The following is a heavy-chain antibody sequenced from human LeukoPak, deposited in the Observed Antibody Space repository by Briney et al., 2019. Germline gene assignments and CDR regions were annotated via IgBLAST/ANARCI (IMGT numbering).Heavy chain of an antibody. Sequence: GGSLRLSCAASGFTFSSYSMHWVRQAPGKGLEWVAVISYDGSNKYYADSVKGRFTISRDNSKNTLYLQMNSLRAEDTAVYYCAKPVVSSRRDYYYYGMDVWGQGTTVTVSS. CDR1: GFTFSSYS. CDR3: AKPVVSSRRDYYYYGMDV. CDR2: ISYDGSNK. V-gene: IGHV3-30*18. D-gene: IGHD6-13*01. J-gene: IGHJ6*02.